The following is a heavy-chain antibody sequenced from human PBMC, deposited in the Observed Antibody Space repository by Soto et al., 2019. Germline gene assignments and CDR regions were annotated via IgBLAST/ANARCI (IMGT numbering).Heavy chain of an antibody. D-gene: IGHD2-2*01. Sequence: PSETLSLTCTVSGGSISSGGYYWSWIRQHPGKGLEWIGYIYYSGSTYYNPSLKSRVTISVDTSKNQFSLKLSSVTAADTAVYYCARVLKSCSSNSCHDAFDIWGQGTMVTVSS. CDR1: GGSISSGGYY. CDR3: ARVLKSCSSNSCHDAFDI. J-gene: IGHJ3*02. CDR2: IYYSGST. V-gene: IGHV4-31*03.